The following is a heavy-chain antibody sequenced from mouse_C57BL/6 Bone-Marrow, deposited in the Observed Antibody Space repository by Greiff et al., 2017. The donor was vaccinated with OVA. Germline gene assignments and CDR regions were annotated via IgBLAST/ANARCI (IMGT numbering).Heavy chain of an antibody. D-gene: IGHD1-1*01. CDR2: IHPNSGST. Sequence: QVQLQQPGAELVKPGASVKLSCKASGYTFTSYWMHWVKQRPGQGLEWIGMIHPNSGSTNYNEKFKSKANLTVDKSSSTAYMQLSSLTSEDSAVYYGARDVYYCGSRGGYYFDYWGQGTTLTVSS. CDR1: GYTFTSYW. CDR3: ARDVYYCGSRGGYYFDY. V-gene: IGHV1-64*01. J-gene: IGHJ2*01.